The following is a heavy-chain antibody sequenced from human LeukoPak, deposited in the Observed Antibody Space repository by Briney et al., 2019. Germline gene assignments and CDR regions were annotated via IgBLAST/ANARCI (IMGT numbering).Heavy chain of an antibody. Sequence: GSLKISCKGSGYSFTSYWIGWVRQMPGKGLEWMGIIYPGDSDTRYIPSFPVQVTISADKSISTAYLQWSSLKASDTAMYYCARHAGGGYCSSTSCYEYYYYYGMDVWGQGTTVTVS. D-gene: IGHD2-2*01. CDR1: GYSFTSYW. V-gene: IGHV5-51*01. CDR3: ARHAGGGYCSSTSCYEYYYYYGMDV. J-gene: IGHJ6*02. CDR2: IYPGDSDT.